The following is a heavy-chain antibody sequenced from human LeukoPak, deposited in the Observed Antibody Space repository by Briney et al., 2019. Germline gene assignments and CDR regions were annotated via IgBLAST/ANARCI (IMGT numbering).Heavy chain of an antibody. CDR2: IYYDGST. V-gene: IGHV4-59*01. J-gene: IGHJ6*03. Sequence: SETLSLTCTVSGLSISIYYWSWIRQPPGKGLEWIGYIYYDGSTKYNPSLKSRVTTSLDTSKNQFSLKLSSVTAADTAVYYCASMSFNHYHMDVWGKGTTVTVSS. CDR3: ASMSFNHYHMDV. CDR1: GLSISIYY. D-gene: IGHD3-10*01.